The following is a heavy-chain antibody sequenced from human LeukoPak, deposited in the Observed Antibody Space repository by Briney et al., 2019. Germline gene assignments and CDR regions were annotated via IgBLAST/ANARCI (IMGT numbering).Heavy chain of an antibody. CDR2: IYYSGST. J-gene: IGHJ4*02. CDR3: ARTGGSGWTIDY. CDR1: GGSLSSYY. Sequence: SETLSLTCTVSGGSLSSYYWSWIRQPPGKGLEWIGYIYYSGSTNYNPSLKSRVTISVDTSKNQFSLKLSSVTAAGTAVYYCARTGGSGWTIDYWGQGTLVTVSS. V-gene: IGHV4-59*08. D-gene: IGHD6-19*01.